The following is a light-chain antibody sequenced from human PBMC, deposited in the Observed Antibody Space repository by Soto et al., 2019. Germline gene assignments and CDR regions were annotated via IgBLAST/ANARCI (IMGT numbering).Light chain of an antibody. Sequence: SYELTQPPSVSVSPGQTASITCFGDTLGNKYASWYQQKPGQSPVLVIYQDNKRPSGIPERFSGSNSGNTATLTISGTQAMDEADYYCQAWDSSIAGVFGTGTKLTVL. CDR2: QDN. V-gene: IGLV3-1*01. CDR1: TLGNKY. J-gene: IGLJ1*01. CDR3: QAWDSSIAGV.